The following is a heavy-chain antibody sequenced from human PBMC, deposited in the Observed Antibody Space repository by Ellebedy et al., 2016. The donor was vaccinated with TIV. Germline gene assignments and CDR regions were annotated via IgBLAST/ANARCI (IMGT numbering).Heavy chain of an antibody. V-gene: IGHV4-39*01. CDR1: GGSISSSSYY. CDR2: IYYSGST. D-gene: IGHD3-22*01. CDR3: ARTYYYDRSGFYNFGPNNWFDP. J-gene: IGHJ5*02. Sequence: MPSETLSLTCTVSGGSISSSSYYWGWIRQPPGKGLEWIGSIYYSGSTYYNPSLKSRVTISVDTSKNQFSLKLSSVTAADTAVYYCARTYYYDRSGFYNFGPNNWFDPWGQGTLVTVSS.